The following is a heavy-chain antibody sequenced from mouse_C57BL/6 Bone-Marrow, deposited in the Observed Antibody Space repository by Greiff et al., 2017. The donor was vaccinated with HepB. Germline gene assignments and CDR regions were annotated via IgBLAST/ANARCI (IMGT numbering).Heavy chain of an antibody. CDR1: GYAFSSSW. CDR3: ARYRGYGGFAY. D-gene: IGHD1-1*02. Sequence: QVQLKESGPELVKPGASVKISCKASGYAFSSSWMNWVKQRPGKGLEWIGRIYPGDGDTNYNGKFKGKATLTADKSSSTAYMQLSSLTSEDSAVYFCARYRGYGGFAYWGQGTLVTVSA. J-gene: IGHJ3*01. V-gene: IGHV1-82*01. CDR2: IYPGDGDT.